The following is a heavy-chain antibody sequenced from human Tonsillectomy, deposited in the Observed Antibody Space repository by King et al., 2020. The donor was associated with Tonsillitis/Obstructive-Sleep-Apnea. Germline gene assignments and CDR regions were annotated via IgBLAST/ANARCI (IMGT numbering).Heavy chain of an antibody. D-gene: IGHD2-2*01. J-gene: IGHJ6*03. Sequence: VQLQQWGAGLLKPSETLSLTCGVYGGSFSGYYWSWIRQPPGKGLVWIGEINHIGSTDYNSSLKSRVTISRDTSKNQFSLRLTSVTAADTAVYYCGTNAGDYYYYMDVWGKGTTVTVSS. CDR1: GGSFSGYY. CDR2: INHIGST. CDR3: GTNAGDYYYYMDV. V-gene: IGHV4-34*01.